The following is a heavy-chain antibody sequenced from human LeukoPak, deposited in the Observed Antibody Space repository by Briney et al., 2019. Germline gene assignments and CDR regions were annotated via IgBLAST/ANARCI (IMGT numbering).Heavy chain of an antibody. CDR1: GFTVSGNY. CDR3: ANGRITGN. D-gene: IGHD3-10*01. Sequence: PGGSLRLSCAVSGFTVSGNYMSWVRQAPGKGLEWVSAISGSGGSTYYADSVKGRFTISRDNSKNTLYLQMNSLRAEDTAVYYCANGRITGNWGQGTLVTVSS. V-gene: IGHV3-23*01. CDR2: ISGSGGST. J-gene: IGHJ4*02.